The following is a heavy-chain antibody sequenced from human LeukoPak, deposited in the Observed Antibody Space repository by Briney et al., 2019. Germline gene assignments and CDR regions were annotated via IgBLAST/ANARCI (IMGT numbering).Heavy chain of an antibody. D-gene: IGHD6-6*01. CDR1: GFTFDDYG. Sequence: GGSLRLSCAASGFTFDDYGMSWVRQAPGKGLEWGSGINWNGGSTGYADSVKGRFTISRDNAKNSLYLQMNSLRAEDTALYYCAREPMYSSSSRRYYYYYMDVWGKGTTVTVSS. CDR3: AREPMYSSSSRRYYYYYMDV. V-gene: IGHV3-20*04. J-gene: IGHJ6*03. CDR2: INWNGGST.